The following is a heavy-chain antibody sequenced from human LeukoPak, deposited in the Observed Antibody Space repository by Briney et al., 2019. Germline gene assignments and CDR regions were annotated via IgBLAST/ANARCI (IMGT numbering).Heavy chain of an antibody. CDR3: ARDLAAAQAFDP. V-gene: IGHV1-69*01. CDR1: GGTFSSYA. CDR2: IIPIFGTA. Sequence: PVKVSCKASGGTFSSYAISWVRQAPGQGLEWMGGIIPIFGTANYAQKFQGRVTITADESTSTAYMELSSLRSEDTAVYYCARDLAAAQAFDPWGQGTLVTVSS. J-gene: IGHJ5*02. D-gene: IGHD6-13*01.